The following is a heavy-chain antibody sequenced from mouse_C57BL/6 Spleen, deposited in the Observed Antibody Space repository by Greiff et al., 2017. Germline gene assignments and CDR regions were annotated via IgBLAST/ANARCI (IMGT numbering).Heavy chain of an antibody. CDR3: ARYRDNWDEWYFDV. J-gene: IGHJ1*03. D-gene: IGHD4-1*01. CDR2: IRNKANGYTT. Sequence: DVMLVESGGGLVQPGGSLSLSCAASGFTFTGYYMSWVRQPPGKALEWLGFIRNKANGYTTEYSASVKGRFTISRDNSQSILYLQMNALRAEDSANYYCARYRDNWDEWYFDVWGTGTTVTVSS. CDR1: GFTFTGYY. V-gene: IGHV7-3*01.